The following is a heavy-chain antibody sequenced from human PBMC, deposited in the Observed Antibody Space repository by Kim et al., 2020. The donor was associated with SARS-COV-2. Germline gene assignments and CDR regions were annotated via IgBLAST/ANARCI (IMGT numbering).Heavy chain of an antibody. CDR3: ATEYSSSSAFDY. CDR2: IWNDGSNK. CDR1: GFTFSTYG. V-gene: IGHV3-33*01. J-gene: IGHJ4*02. Sequence: GGSLRLSCAASGFTFSTYGMHWVRQAPGKGLEWVAMIWNDGSNKYYVDSMKGRFTISRDNSKNTLYLQMTSLRAEDTAVYYCATEYSSSSAFDYWGQGTLVTVSS. D-gene: IGHD6-6*01.